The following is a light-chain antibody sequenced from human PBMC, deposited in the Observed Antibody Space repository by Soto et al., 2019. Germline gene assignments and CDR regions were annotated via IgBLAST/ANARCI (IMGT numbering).Light chain of an antibody. V-gene: IGLV2-23*01. CDR1: SSNIGSRA. CDR3: CSYAGTGTYV. J-gene: IGLJ1*01. Sequence: QPVLTQPPSASGTPGQRVIISCSGSSSNIGSRAVSWYQQLPGMAPKLMIYEGSKRPSGVSNRFSGSKSGNTASLTISGLQAEDEADYYCCSYAGTGTYVFGTGTKLTVL. CDR2: EGS.